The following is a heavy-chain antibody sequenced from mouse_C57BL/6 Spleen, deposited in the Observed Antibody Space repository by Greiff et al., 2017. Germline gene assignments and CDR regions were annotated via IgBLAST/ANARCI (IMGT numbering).Heavy chain of an antibody. D-gene: IGHD2-10*01. Sequence: EVKLVESGPGLAKPSQTLSLTCSVTGYSITSDYWNWLRKFPGNKLEYMGYISYSGSTYYNPSLKSRITITRDTTKNQYYLQLNSVTTEDTATYYCARGYPLLYFDVWGTGTTVTVSS. CDR1: GYSITSDY. CDR3: ARGYPLLYFDV. J-gene: IGHJ1*03. V-gene: IGHV3-8*01. CDR2: ISYSGST.